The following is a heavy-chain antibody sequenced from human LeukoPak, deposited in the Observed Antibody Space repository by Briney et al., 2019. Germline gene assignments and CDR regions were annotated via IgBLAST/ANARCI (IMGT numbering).Heavy chain of an antibody. CDR3: ARDTGYSSGFDY. CDR2: IWYDGSNK. J-gene: IGHJ4*02. Sequence: GGSLRLSCTASGFTFSSYAMHWVRRAPGKGLEWVAVIWYDGSNKYYPDSVKGRFTISRDNSKNTLYLQMNSLRAEDTAVYYCARDTGYSSGFDYWGQGTLVTVSS. CDR1: GFTFSSYA. V-gene: IGHV3-33*01. D-gene: IGHD6-19*01.